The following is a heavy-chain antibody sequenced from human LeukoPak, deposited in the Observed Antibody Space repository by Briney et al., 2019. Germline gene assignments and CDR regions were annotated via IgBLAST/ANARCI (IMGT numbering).Heavy chain of an antibody. CDR2: IWYDGSNK. V-gene: IGHV3-33*01. CDR1: GFTFSSYG. J-gene: IGHJ6*02. D-gene: IGHD2-2*01. CDR3: ARGSVVEVPADIPYYGMDV. Sequence: GRSLRLSCAASGFTFSSYGMHWVRQAPGKGLEWVAVIWYDGSNKYYADSVKGRFTISRDNSKNTLYLQMNSLRAEDTAVYYCARGSVVEVPADIPYYGMDVWGQGTTVTVSS.